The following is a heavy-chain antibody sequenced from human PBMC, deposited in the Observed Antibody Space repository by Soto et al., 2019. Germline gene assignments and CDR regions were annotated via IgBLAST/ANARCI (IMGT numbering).Heavy chain of an antibody. CDR3: ANDYELEPGVKWFDP. CDR1: GFTFSSYA. D-gene: IGHD1-1*01. CDR2: ISGSGGST. J-gene: IGHJ5*02. Sequence: EVQLLESGGGLVQPGGSLRLSCAASGFTFSSYAMSWVRQAPGNGLEWVSAISGSGGSTYYADSVKGRFTISRDNSNNTLYLQMNSLRAEDTDVYYCANDYELEPGVKWFDPWGQGTLVTVSS. V-gene: IGHV3-23*01.